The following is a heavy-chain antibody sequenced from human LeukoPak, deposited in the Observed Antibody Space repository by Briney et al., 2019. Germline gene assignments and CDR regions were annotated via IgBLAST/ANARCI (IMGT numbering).Heavy chain of an antibody. CDR2: ISGSGGST. CDR3: AKAQKAADDTFNAPPDY. J-gene: IGHJ4*02. CDR1: GFTFSSYA. Sequence: GGSLRLSCAASGFTFSSYAMSWVRQAPGKGLEWVSAISGSGGSTYYADSEKGRFTIARDNSKNTLYLQMNSLRAEDTAVYYCAKAQKAADDTFNAPPDYWGQGTLVTVSS. D-gene: IGHD1-1*01. V-gene: IGHV3-23*01.